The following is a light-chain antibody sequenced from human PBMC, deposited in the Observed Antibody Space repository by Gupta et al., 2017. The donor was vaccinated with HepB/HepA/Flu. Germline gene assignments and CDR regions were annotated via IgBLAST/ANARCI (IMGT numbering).Light chain of an antibody. J-gene: IGLJ1*01. V-gene: IGLV2-23*02. Sequence: QSALTQPASVSGSPGQSITISCTGTSRDVGSYNLVSWYQQHPGKAPKLMIYEVSKRPSGVSNRFSGSKSGNTASLTISGLQAEDEADYYCCSYAGSILYVFGTGTKVTVL. CDR2: EVS. CDR1: SRDVGSYNL. CDR3: CSYAGSILYV.